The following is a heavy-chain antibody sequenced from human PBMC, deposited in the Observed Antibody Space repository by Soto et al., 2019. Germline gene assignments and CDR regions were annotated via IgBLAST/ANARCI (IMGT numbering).Heavy chain of an antibody. V-gene: IGHV3-23*01. J-gene: IGHJ4*02. D-gene: IGHD3-22*01. CDR2: ISGSGGST. CDR1: RFTVSSYA. CDR3: AKALYSDDYYDSSGYYPRDY. Sequence: PGGSLRLSCAASRFTVSSYAMSWVRQAPGKGLEWVSAISGSGGSTYYADSVKGRFTISRDNSKNTLYLQMNSLRAEDTAVYYCAKALYSDDYYDSSGYYPRDYWGQGTLDTVSS.